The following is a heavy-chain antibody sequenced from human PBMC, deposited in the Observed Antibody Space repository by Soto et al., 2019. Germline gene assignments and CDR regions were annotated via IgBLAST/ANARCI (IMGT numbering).Heavy chain of an antibody. CDR3: ARVERGTATTVVDAFDI. V-gene: IGHV4-34*01. CDR1: GGSVSSGSYY. CDR2: ISHSGRI. J-gene: IGHJ3*02. D-gene: IGHD1-1*01. Sequence: QVQLQQWGAGLLKPSETLSLTCAVYGGSVSSGSYYWSWIRQPPGKGLEWIAEISHSGRIHFNPSLKSRGTISVDTSKNQFSLKMSSVTAADTALYYCARVERGTATTVVDAFDIWGQGTMVTVSS.